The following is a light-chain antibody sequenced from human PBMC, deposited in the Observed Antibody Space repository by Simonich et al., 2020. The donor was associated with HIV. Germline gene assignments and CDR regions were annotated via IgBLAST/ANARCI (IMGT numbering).Light chain of an antibody. CDR1: QSISSW. Sequence: DIQMTQSSSFLSASVGDRVTITCRASQSISSWLAWYQQKPGKAPKLLIYKASSLESGVPSRFSGSGSGTEFTLTISSLQPDDFATYYCQQYNSYQYTFGQGTKLEIK. J-gene: IGKJ2*01. V-gene: IGKV1-5*03. CDR3: QQYNSYQYT. CDR2: KAS.